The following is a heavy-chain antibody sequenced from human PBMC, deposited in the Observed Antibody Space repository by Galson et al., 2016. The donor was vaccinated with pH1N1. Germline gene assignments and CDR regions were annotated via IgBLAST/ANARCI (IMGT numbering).Heavy chain of an antibody. CDR2: IKQDGSEK. V-gene: IGHV3-7*03. CDR3: AKLDGYNWGYFQH. J-gene: IGHJ1*01. Sequence: SLRLSCAASGFTFSSYWMSWIRQAPGKGLEWVANIKQDGSEKYYVDSVKGRFTISRDNAKNSLYLQMNSLRAEDTALYYCAKLDGYNWGYFQHWGQGTLVTVSS. CDR1: GFTFSSYW. D-gene: IGHD5-24*01.